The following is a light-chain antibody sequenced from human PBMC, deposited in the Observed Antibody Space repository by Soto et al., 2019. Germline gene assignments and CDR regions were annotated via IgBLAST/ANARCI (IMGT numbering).Light chain of an antibody. J-gene: IGLJ1*01. CDR3: CSYAGSYTYV. V-gene: IGLV2-14*01. CDR1: SSDVGGYNY. Sequence: QSVLTQPASVSGSPGQSITISCTGTSSDVGGYNYVSWYQQHPGKAPKVMIYDVSNRPSGVSNRFSGSKSGNTASLTISGLQAEDEADYYCCSYAGSYTYVFGTGTKLTVL. CDR2: DVS.